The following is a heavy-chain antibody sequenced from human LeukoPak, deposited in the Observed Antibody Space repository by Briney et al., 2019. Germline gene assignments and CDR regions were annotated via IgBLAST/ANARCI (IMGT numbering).Heavy chain of an antibody. J-gene: IGHJ4*02. Sequence: ASVKVSCKASGYTFTGYYMHWVRQAPGQGLEWMGWISAYNGNTNYAQKLQGRVTMTTDTSTSTAYMELRSLRSDDTAVYYCASYGRGRSFDYWGQGTLVTVSS. CDR2: ISAYNGNT. CDR1: GYTFTGYY. V-gene: IGHV1-18*04. CDR3: ASYGRGRSFDY. D-gene: IGHD1-26*01.